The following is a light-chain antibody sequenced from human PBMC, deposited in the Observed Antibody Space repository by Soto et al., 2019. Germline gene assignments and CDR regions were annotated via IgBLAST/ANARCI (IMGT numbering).Light chain of an antibody. CDR2: TAS. Sequence: EIVLTQSPGTLSLSPGEGAALSCRTSQSISSSYLAWYQQKPGQAPRLLIYTASSRATGIPDRFSGSGSGTDFTLTICRLEPEDFAVYYCQLYGASHMFSFGQGTKLEIK. CDR1: QSISSSY. J-gene: IGKJ2*01. V-gene: IGKV3-20*01. CDR3: QLYGASHMFS.